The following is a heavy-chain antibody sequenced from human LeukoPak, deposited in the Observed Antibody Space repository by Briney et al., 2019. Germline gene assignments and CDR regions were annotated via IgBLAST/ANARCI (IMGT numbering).Heavy chain of an antibody. Sequence: PSETLSLTCADYGESFSGYYWSWIRQPPGKGLEWIGEINHSGSTKYNLSLKSRVTISVDTSKNQFSLKLSSVTAAYTAVYYSARGRNEDYDRCGYYYGNCDFWAQGTLVTVSS. CDR3: ARGRNEDYDRCGYYYGNCDF. CDR1: GESFSGYY. V-gene: IGHV4-34*01. J-gene: IGHJ4*02. CDR2: INHSGST. D-gene: IGHD3-22*01.